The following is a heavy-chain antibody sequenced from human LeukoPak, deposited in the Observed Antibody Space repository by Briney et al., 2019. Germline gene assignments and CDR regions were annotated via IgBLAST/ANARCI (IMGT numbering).Heavy chain of an antibody. CDR3: ASLCRSGYYYYGMDV. CDR1: GGTFSSYA. V-gene: IGHV1-69*06. J-gene: IGHJ6*04. Sequence: ASVKVSCKASGGTFSSYAISWVRQAPGQGLDWMGGIIPIFGTANYAQKFQGRVTITADKSTSTAYMELSSLRSEDTAVYYCASLCRSGYYYYGMDVWGKGTTVTVSS. D-gene: IGHD2-21*01. CDR2: IIPIFGTA.